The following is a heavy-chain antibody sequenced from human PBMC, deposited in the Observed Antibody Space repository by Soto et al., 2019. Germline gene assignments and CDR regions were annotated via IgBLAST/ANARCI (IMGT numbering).Heavy chain of an antibody. J-gene: IGHJ4*02. V-gene: IGHV3-30-3*01. D-gene: IGHD5-18*01. Sequence: QVQLVESGGGVVQPGRSLRLSCAASGFTFSSYAMHWVRQAPGKGLEWVAVISYDGSNKYYADSVKGRFTISRDNSKNTLYVQMNSLRAEDTAVYYCARPKVDTAMAHFDYWGQGTLVTVSS. CDR1: GFTFSSYA. CDR3: ARPKVDTAMAHFDY. CDR2: ISYDGSNK.